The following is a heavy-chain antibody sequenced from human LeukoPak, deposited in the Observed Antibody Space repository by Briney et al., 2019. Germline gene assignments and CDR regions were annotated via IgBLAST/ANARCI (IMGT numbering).Heavy chain of an antibody. CDR1: GGSISTYY. CDR2: IYYSGGT. CDR3: ARSGGITIFGVVTTPDEYFQH. Sequence: SETLSLTCTVSGGSISTYYWTWIRQPPGKGLEWIGYIYYSGGTNYNPSLKSRVTISVDTSKNQFSLKLSSVTAADTAVYYCARSGGITIFGVVTTPDEYFQHWGQGTLVTISS. D-gene: IGHD3-3*01. J-gene: IGHJ1*01. V-gene: IGHV4-59*01.